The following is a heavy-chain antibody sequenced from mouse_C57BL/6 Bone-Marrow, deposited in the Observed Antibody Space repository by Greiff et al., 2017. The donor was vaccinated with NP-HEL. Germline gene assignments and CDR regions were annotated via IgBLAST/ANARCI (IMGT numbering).Heavy chain of an antibody. V-gene: IGHV1-52*01. J-gene: IGHJ3*01. Sequence: QVQLQQPGAELVRPGSSVKLSCKASGYTFTSYWMHWVKQRPIQGLEWIGNIDPSDSETHYNQKFKDKATLTVDKSSSTAYMQLSSLTSEDSAVYYCARYYGSSYGWFAYWGQGTLVTVSA. CDR2: IDPSDSET. CDR3: ARYYGSSYGWFAY. D-gene: IGHD1-1*01. CDR1: GYTFTSYW.